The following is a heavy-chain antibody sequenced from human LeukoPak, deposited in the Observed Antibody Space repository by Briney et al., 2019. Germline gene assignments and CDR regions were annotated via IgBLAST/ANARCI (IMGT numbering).Heavy chain of an antibody. V-gene: IGHV1-69*13. J-gene: IGHJ6*03. Sequence: SVKVSCKXSGGTFSSYAISWVRQAPGQGLEWMGGIIPIFGTANYAQKFQGRVTITADESTSTAYMELSSLRSEDTAVYYCARAFIADFWSGYYYYYYYMDVWGKGTTVTVSS. D-gene: IGHD3-3*01. CDR1: GGTFSSYA. CDR3: ARAFIADFWSGYYYYYYYMDV. CDR2: IIPIFGTA.